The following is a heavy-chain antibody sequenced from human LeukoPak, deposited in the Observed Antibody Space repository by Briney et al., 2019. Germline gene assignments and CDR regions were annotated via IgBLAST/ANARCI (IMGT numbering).Heavy chain of an antibody. J-gene: IGHJ1*01. CDR1: GFTFSSYA. Sequence: GGSLRLSCAASGFTFSSYAMSWVRQAPGKGLEWVSAISGSGGSTYYADSVKGRFTISRDNSKNTLYLQMNSLRAEDTAVYYCAKDGNYGDYFFPSPPFQHWGQGTLVTVSS. CDR3: AKDGNYGDYFFPSPPFQH. V-gene: IGHV3-23*01. D-gene: IGHD4-17*01. CDR2: ISGSGGST.